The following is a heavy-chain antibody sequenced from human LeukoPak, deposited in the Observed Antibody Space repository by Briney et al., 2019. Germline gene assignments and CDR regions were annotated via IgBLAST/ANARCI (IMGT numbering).Heavy chain of an antibody. CDR1: GYSISSGYY. CDR2: IYHSGST. J-gene: IGHJ4*02. CDR3: ARVGRDYYGSGSYPDY. D-gene: IGHD3-10*01. Sequence: SETLSLTCTVSGYSISSGYYWGWIRQPPGKGLEWIGSIYHSGSTYYNPSLKSRVTISVDTSKNQFSLKLSSVTAADTAVYYCARVGRDYYGSGSYPDYWGQGTLVTVSS. V-gene: IGHV4-38-2*02.